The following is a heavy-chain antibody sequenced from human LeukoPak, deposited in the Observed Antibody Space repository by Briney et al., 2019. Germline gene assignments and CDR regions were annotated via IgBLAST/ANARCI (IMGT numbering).Heavy chain of an antibody. Sequence: PSQTLSLTCTVSGGSISSGGYYWSWIRQHPGKGLEWIGYIYYSGSTYYNPSLKSRVTISVDTSKNQSPLKLSSVTAADTAVYYCARLDTMIVVVIAWGQGTLVTVSS. CDR3: ARLDTMIVVVIA. V-gene: IGHV4-31*03. D-gene: IGHD3-22*01. CDR2: IYYSGST. J-gene: IGHJ5*02. CDR1: GGSISSGGYY.